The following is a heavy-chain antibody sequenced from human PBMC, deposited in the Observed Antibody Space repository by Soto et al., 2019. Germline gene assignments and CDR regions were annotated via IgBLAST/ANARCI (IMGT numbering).Heavy chain of an antibody. CDR2: INHSGST. CDR1: GGSFSGYY. Sequence: PSETLSLTCAVYGGSFSGYYWSWIRRPPGKGLEWIGEINHSGSTNYNPSLKSRVTISVDTSKNQFSLKLSSVTAADTAVYYCARGRTDCSGGSCYRTPYYYYYGMDVWGQGTTVTVS. V-gene: IGHV4-34*01. CDR3: ARGRTDCSGGSCYRTPYYYYYGMDV. J-gene: IGHJ6*02. D-gene: IGHD2-15*01.